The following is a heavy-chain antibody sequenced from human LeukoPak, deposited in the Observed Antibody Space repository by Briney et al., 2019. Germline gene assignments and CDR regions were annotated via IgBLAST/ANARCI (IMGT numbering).Heavy chain of an antibody. CDR3: AKTVYYYSSGPFGC. J-gene: IGHJ4*02. D-gene: IGHD3-22*01. CDR2: FSGSGGST. V-gene: IGHV3-23*01. CDR1: GFTFSSYA. Sequence: SGGSLRLSCAASGFTFSSYAMSWVRQAPGKGLEWVSAFSGSGGSTYYAVSVKGRFTISRDNSKHTLYLQMNSLRAEDTVVYYCAKTVYYYSSGPFGCWGQGTLVTVSS.